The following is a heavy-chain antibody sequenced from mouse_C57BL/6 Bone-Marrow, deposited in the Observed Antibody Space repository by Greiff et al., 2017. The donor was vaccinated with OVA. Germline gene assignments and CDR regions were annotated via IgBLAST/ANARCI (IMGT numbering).Heavy chain of an antibody. CDR3: ARSGNDGYYYDY. D-gene: IGHD2-3*01. J-gene: IGHJ4*01. CDR2: IHPNSGST. V-gene: IGHV1-64*01. CDR1: GYTFTSYW. Sequence: QVQLQQPGAELVKPGASVKLSCKASGYTFTSYWMHWVKQRPGQGLEWIGMIHPNSGSTNYNEKFKSKATLTVDKSSSTAYMQLSSLTSEDSAVYYCARSGNDGYYYDYWGQGTSVTVSS.